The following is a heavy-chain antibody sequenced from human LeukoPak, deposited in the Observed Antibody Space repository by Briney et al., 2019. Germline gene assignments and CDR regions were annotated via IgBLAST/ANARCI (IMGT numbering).Heavy chain of an antibody. CDR3: ARGRVMDV. J-gene: IGHJ6*02. CDR2: INHSGST. Sequence: SETLSLTCAVYGGSFSGYYWSWIRQPPGKGLEWIGEINHSGSTNYNPSLKSRVTISVDTSKNQFSLKLSSVTAADTALYYCARGRVMDVWGQGTTVTVSS. CDR1: GGSFSGYY. V-gene: IGHV4-34*01.